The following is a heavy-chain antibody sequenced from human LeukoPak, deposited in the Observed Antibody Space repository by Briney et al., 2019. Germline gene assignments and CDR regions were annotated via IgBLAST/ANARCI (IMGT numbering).Heavy chain of an antibody. Sequence: ASVKVSCKASGYTFTGYYMHWVRQAPGQGLEWMGWINPNSGGTNYAQKFQGRVTMTRDTSISTAYMELSRLRSDDTAVYYCASTAIFGVVITNWFDPWGQGTLVTVSS. D-gene: IGHD3-3*01. CDR1: GYTFTGYY. CDR3: ASTAIFGVVITNWFDP. CDR2: INPNSGGT. J-gene: IGHJ5*02. V-gene: IGHV1-2*02.